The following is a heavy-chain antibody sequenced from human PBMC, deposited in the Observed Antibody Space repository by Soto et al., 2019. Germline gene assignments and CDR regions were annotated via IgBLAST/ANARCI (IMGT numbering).Heavy chain of an antibody. J-gene: IGHJ3*02. V-gene: IGHV4-59*08. Sequence: SETLSLTCAVSGGSISSYYWSWIRQPPGKGLEWIGYIYYSGSTNYNPSLKSRVTISVDTSKNQFSLKLSSVTAADTAVYYCARRRDAFDIWGQGTMVTVSS. CDR2: IYYSGST. CDR3: ARRRDAFDI. CDR1: GGSISSYY.